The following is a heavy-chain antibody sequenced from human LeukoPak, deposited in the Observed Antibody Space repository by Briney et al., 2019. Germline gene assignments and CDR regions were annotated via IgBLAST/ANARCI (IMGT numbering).Heavy chain of an antibody. D-gene: IGHD2-2*01. Sequence: GASVKVSCKASGYTFTGYYMHWVRQAPGQGLEWVGWVNPDSGGTNYAQKFQGRVTMTRDTSINTAYMELSRLTSNDTAMYYCARIQCSSTSCYYFDYWGQGTLVTVSS. CDR1: GYTFTGYY. CDR3: ARIQCSSTSCYYFDY. J-gene: IGHJ4*02. V-gene: IGHV1-2*02. CDR2: VNPDSGGT.